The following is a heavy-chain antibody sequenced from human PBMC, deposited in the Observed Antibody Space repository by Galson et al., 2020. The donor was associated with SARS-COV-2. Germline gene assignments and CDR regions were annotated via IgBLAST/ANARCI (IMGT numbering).Heavy chain of an antibody. J-gene: IGHJ3*02. CDR3: ARDLGSGAFDI. CDR2: ISSSSSTI. CDR1: GFTFSSYS. D-gene: IGHD3-16*01. Sequence: GESLKISCAASGFTFSSYSMNWVRQAPGKGLEWVSYISSSSSTIYYADSVKGRFTISRDNAKNSLYLQMNSLRAEDTAVYYCARDLGSGAFDIWGQGTMVTVSS. V-gene: IGHV3-48*04.